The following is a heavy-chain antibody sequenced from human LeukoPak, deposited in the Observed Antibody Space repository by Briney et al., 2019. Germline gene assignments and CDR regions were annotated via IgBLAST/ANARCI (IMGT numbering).Heavy chain of an antibody. CDR3: ARDWGTYFDY. J-gene: IGHJ4*02. D-gene: IGHD7-27*01. CDR1: SDSISNSAYH. CDR2: IYYNRGT. V-gene: IGHV4-39*07. Sequence: SETLSLTCTVSSDSISNSAYHWGWIRQPPGRGLEWIGTIYYNRGTYYNPSLESRLTMSVDTSKNQFSLHLTSVTAADTAVYYCARDWGTYFDYWGQGTLVTVSS.